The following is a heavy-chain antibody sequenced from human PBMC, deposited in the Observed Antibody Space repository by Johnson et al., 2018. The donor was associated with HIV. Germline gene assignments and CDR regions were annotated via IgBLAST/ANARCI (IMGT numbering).Heavy chain of an antibody. CDR2: ISYDETND. D-gene: IGHD6-19*01. CDR1: GFIFSSYG. CDR3: AKLRTKQWLVGEAFDI. Sequence: QVQPVEFGGGVVQPGRSLRLSCAASGFIFSSYGMHWVRQAPGKGLEWVAVISYDETNDYYADSVKGRFTISRDNPKNTLYLQMNSLRAEDTAIYYCAKLRTKQWLVGEAFDIWGQGTMVTVSS. J-gene: IGHJ3*02. V-gene: IGHV3-30*18.